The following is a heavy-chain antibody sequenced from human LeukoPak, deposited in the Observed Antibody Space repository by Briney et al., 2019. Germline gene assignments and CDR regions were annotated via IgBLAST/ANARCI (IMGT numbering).Heavy chain of an antibody. CDR2: ISGSGGST. Sequence: GGSLRLSCAASGFTFSSYAMSWVRQAPGKGLEWVSAISGSGGSTYYADSVKGRFTISRGNSKNTLYLQMNSLRAEDTAVYYCAKSIDYDSSGPYYFDYWGQGTLVTVSS. CDR3: AKSIDYDSSGPYYFDY. D-gene: IGHD3-22*01. V-gene: IGHV3-23*01. J-gene: IGHJ4*02. CDR1: GFTFSSYA.